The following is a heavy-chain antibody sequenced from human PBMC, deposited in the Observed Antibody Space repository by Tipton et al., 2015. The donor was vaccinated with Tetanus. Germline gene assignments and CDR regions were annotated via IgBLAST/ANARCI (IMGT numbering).Heavy chain of an antibody. J-gene: IGHJ4*02. CDR3: VRSGRSVWVVGDI. CDR1: GAVITNSNYY. V-gene: IGHV4-39*01. CDR2: VYHSGST. D-gene: IGHD3-3*01. Sequence: TLSLTCSVSGAVITNSNYYWGWIRQPPGKGLEWIGTVYHSGSTYYNPSLRSRVTISADTANEQLSLSLSSVTAADTAVYYCVRSGRSVWVVGDIWGQGTLVTVSS.